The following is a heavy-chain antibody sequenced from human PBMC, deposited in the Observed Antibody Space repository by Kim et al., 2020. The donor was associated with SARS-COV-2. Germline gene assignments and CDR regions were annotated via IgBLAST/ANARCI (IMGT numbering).Heavy chain of an antibody. V-gene: IGHV3-74*01. J-gene: IGHJ4*02. CDR3: ARALCVAVSL. Sequence: GGSLRLSCTASGFTLSSCWMNWVRQAPGKGLEWVSRMNGEGSSTSYADSVKGRFTISRDNAKNTLFLQMDSLRADDTAVYYCARALCVAVSLCGQGT. CDR2: MNGEGSST. CDR1: GFTLSSCW. D-gene: IGHD2-15*01.